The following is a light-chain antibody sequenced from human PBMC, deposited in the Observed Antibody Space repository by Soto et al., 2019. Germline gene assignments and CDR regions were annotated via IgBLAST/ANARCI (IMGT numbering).Light chain of an antibody. Sequence: QSALTQPASVSGSPGQSSTISCTGTSSDVGGYNYVSWYQLHPGKAPKLMVHEVSERPSGVSNRFSGSKSGNTASLTISGLQAEDEADYYCASYASSVTYVFGSGTKHTVL. CDR2: EVS. CDR3: ASYASSVTYV. CDR1: SSDVGGYNY. J-gene: IGLJ1*01. V-gene: IGLV2-14*01.